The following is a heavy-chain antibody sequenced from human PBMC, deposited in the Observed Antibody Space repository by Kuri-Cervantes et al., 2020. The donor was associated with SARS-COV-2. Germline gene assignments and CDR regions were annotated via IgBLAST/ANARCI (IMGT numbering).Heavy chain of an antibody. V-gene: IGHV1-18*01. CDR3: ARVSTIFGVALHGYYYMDV. CDR2: ISAYNGNT. J-gene: IGHJ6*03. Sequence: ASVKVSCKASGYTFTSYGISWVRQAPGQGLEWMGWISAYNGNTNYAQKLQGRVTMTTDTSTSTAYMELRSLRSDDTAMYYCARVSTIFGVALHGYYYMDVWGKGTTVTVSS. CDR1: GYTFTSYG. D-gene: IGHD3-3*01.